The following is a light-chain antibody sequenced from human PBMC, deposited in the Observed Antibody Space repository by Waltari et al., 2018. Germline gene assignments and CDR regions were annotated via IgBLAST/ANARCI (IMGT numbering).Light chain of an antibody. J-gene: IGKJ1*01. V-gene: IGKV3-20*01. CDR2: DAS. CDR3: QKYGTLPAT. CDR1: QSVSTY. Sequence: EIVLTQSPGTLSLSPGQRATLSCRASQSVSTYLAWYQQKPGQAPRLLISDASTRATGIPDRFSGSGSGTDFSLTISRLESEDFAVYYCQKYGTLPATFGQGTKVEI.